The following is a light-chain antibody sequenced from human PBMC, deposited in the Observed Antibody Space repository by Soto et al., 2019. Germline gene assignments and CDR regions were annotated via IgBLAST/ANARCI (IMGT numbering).Light chain of an antibody. CDR3: SSYVSGNTVV. J-gene: IGLJ3*02. V-gene: IGLV2-14*01. Sequence: QSALTQPASMSGSPGQSITICCSGTSRDVGGYNSVCWYQQHPGRVPKLLIYEVTNRPSGVSSRFSGSKSGNTASLTISGLQAEDEADYYCSSYVSGNTVVFGGGTKLTVL. CDR1: SRDVGGYNS. CDR2: EVT.